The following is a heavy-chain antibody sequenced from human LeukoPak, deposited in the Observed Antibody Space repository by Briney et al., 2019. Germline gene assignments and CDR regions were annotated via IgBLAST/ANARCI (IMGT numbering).Heavy chain of an antibody. D-gene: IGHD6-13*01. CDR3: ARAATLAGPFDY. V-gene: IGHV3-53*01. CDR2: IYSGGST. J-gene: IGHJ4*02. Sequence: QPGGSLRLSRAASGFIVSSNYMSWVRQAPGKGLEWVSTIYSGGSTYYADSVKGRFTISRDNSQNTLYLQMNSLRAEDTALYYCARAATLAGPFDYWGQGTLVTVSA. CDR1: GFIVSSNY.